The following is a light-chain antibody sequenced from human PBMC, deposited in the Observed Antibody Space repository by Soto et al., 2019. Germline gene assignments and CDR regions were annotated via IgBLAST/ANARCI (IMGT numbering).Light chain of an antibody. Sequence: IGMPQSPATLSVSPGERATLSCRASQSVSGYIGWYQQKPGQAPRLLIYADSNRATGIPSRFSGSGSGTEFTLTISSLQPDDFATYYCQQYNSYSRTFGQGTKVDI. CDR3: QQYNSYSRT. J-gene: IGKJ1*01. CDR1: QSVSGY. CDR2: ADS. V-gene: IGKV3D-15*01.